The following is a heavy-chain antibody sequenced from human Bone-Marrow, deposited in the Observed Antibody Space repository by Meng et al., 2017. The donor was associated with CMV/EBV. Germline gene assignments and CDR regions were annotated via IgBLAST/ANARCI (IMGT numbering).Heavy chain of an antibody. CDR2: IYSGGTT. J-gene: IGHJ4*02. D-gene: IGHD6-6*01. CDR1: GFTVSNSY. V-gene: IGHV3-66*02. CDR3: TRDTSWSSSY. Sequence: GESLKISCAGSGFTVSNSYMSWVHQAPEKGLEWVSVIYSGGTTYYADSVKGRFTVSRDTSKNTLYLQMNGLIDEDTAVYYCTRDTSWSSSYWGQGTLVTVSS.